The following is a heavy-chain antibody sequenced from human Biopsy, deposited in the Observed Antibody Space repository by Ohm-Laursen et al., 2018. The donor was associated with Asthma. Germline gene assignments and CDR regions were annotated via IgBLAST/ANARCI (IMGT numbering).Heavy chain of an antibody. CDR2: ISVYNGNT. J-gene: IGHJ6*02. V-gene: IGHV1-18*01. Sequence: ASVKVSCKTSGYTFNSAGITWVRQAPGQGLEWMGWISVYNGNTKVAQRLQDRVTMITDTSTSTAYMELRSLRSDDTAVYFRARAVDYSHYYGIDVWGQGTTVAVS. CDR3: ARAVDYSHYYGIDV. D-gene: IGHD3-10*01. CDR1: GYTFNSAG.